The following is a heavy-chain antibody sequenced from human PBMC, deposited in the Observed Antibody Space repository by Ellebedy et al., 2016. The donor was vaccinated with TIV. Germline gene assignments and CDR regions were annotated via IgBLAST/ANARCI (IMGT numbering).Heavy chain of an antibody. CDR1: GFIFSSYA. J-gene: IGHJ4*02. CDR2: ISYDGSNK. V-gene: IGHV3-30-3*01. Sequence: GGSLRLSCAASGFIFSSYAMHWVRQAPGKGLEWVAVISYDGSNKFYADSVKGRFTLSRDTSKNTVYLQMDSLRTEDTAVYYCARGPSTSAHLDSWGQGALVIVSS. CDR3: ARGPSTSAHLDS.